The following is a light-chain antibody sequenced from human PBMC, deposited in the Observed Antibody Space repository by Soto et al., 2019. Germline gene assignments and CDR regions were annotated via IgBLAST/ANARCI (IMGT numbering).Light chain of an antibody. CDR2: KAS. CDR3: QQYNTYLDT. CDR1: QSVSTW. Sequence: DIQMTQSPSTLSASVGDRVTITCRASQSVSTWLAWYQQKPGKAPKLLIYKASSLESGVPSRFSGSGSGTEFTLTISSLQPDDFATYYCQQYNTYLDTFGQGTKLEIK. V-gene: IGKV1-5*03. J-gene: IGKJ2*01.